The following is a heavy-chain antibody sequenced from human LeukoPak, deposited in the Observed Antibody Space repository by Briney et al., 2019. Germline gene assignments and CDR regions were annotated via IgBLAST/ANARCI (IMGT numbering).Heavy chain of an antibody. D-gene: IGHD1-26*01. J-gene: IGHJ4*02. V-gene: IGHV3-48*04. Sequence: HPGGSLRLSCTASGFTFNTYSVHWVRQAPGKGLEWVSYISSSGSTIYYADSVKGRFTISRDNAKNSLYLQMNSLRAEDTAVYYCARRSGSHLDYWGQGTLVTVSS. CDR2: ISSSGSTI. CDR1: GFTFNTYS. CDR3: ARRSGSHLDY.